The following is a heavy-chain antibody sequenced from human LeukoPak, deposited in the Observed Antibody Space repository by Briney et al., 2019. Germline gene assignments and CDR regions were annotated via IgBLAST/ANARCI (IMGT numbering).Heavy chain of an antibody. CDR3: ARGRYSSSINSMDV. D-gene: IGHD6-6*01. Sequence: SVKVSCKASGGTFSSYTISWVRQAPGQGLEWMGGIISIFGTANYAQKFQGRVTITADESTSTAYMELSSLRSGDTAVYYCARGRYSSSINSMDVWGQGTTVTVSS. CDR1: GGTFSSYT. J-gene: IGHJ6*02. CDR2: IISIFGTA. V-gene: IGHV1-69*01.